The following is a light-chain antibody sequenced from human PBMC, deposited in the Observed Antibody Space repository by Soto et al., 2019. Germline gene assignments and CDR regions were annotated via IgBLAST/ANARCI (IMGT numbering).Light chain of an antibody. CDR3: IQDYNYPLT. V-gene: IGKV1-6*01. CDR2: TAS. CDR1: QGIRSE. J-gene: IGKJ4*01. Sequence: IQMTQSPSSLSASVGDRVTITCRASQGIRSELGWYQQKPGKAPNLLIYTASSLQSGVPSRFSGSGSGTDFTLTISSLQPEDFATYYCIQDYNYPLTFGGGTKVDIK.